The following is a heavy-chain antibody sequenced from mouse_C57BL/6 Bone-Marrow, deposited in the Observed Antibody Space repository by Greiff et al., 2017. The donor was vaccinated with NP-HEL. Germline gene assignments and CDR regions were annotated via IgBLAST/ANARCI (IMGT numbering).Heavy chain of an antibody. V-gene: IGHV5-6*02. CDR2: ISSGGSYT. J-gene: IGHJ3*01. CDR3: ARCRLRRGFAY. CDR1: GFTFSSYG. D-gene: IGHD2-4*01. Sequence: EVMLVESGGDLVKPGGSLKLSCAASGFTFSSYGMSWVRQTPDKRLEWVATISSGGSYTYYPDSVKGRFTISRDNAKNTLYLQMSSLKSEDTAMYYCARCRLRRGFAYWGQGTLVTVSA.